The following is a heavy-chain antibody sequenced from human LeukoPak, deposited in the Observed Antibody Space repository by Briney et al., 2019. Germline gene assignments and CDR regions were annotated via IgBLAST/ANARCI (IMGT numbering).Heavy chain of an antibody. CDR2: ISGSGGST. D-gene: IGHD3-3*01. J-gene: IGHJ5*02. Sequence: GGSLRLSCAASGFTFSSYAMSWVRQAPGKGLEWVSAISGSGGSTYYADSVKGRFTISRDNSKNTPYLQMNSLRAEDTAVYYCAKDHHYDFWSGYYDWFDPWGQGTLVTVSS. V-gene: IGHV3-23*01. CDR1: GFTFSSYA. CDR3: AKDHHYDFWSGYYDWFDP.